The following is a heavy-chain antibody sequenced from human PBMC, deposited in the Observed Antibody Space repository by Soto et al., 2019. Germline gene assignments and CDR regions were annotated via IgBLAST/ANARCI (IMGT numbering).Heavy chain of an antibody. D-gene: IGHD2-2*01. Sequence: EVQLLESGGGLVQPGGSLRLSCAASGFTFSSYAMSWVRQAPGKGLEWVSAISGSGGSTYYADSVKGRFTISRDNSKNTLYLQMNSLRAEDTAVYYCAKASLGYCSSTSCYGGWFDPWGQGTLVTVSS. CDR1: GFTFSSYA. V-gene: IGHV3-23*01. CDR3: AKASLGYCSSTSCYGGWFDP. CDR2: ISGSGGST. J-gene: IGHJ5*02.